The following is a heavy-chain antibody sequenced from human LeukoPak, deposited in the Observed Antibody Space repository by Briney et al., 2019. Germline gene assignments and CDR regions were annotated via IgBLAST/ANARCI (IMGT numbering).Heavy chain of an antibody. CDR1: GGSISSYN. CDR3: ARARAYGDYGY. CDR2: IYYSGST. D-gene: IGHD4-17*01. V-gene: IGHV4-59*01. J-gene: IGHJ4*02. Sequence: PSETLSLTCTVSGGSISSYNWSWIRQPPGKGLEWIGYIYYSGSTNYNPSLKSRVTISVDTSKNQFSLKLSSVTAADTAVYYCARARAYGDYGYWGQGTLVTVSS.